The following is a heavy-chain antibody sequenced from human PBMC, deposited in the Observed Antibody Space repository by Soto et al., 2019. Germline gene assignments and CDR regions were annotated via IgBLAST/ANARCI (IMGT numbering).Heavy chain of an antibody. CDR2: IYPGDSDT. J-gene: IGHJ6*02. CDR3: ARTAAAGKYYYGMDV. CDR1: GYSFTSYW. D-gene: IGHD6-13*01. Sequence: PGESLKISCKGSGYSFTSYWIGWVRQMPGKGLECMGIIYPGDSDTRYSPSFQGQVTTSADKSISTAYLQWSSLKASDTAMYYCARTAAAGKYYYGMDVWGQGTTVTVSS. V-gene: IGHV5-51*01.